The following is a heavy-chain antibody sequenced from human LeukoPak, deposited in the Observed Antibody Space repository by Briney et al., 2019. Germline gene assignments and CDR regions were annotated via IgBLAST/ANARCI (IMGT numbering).Heavy chain of an antibody. CDR2: IYTSGST. D-gene: IGHD3-9*01. V-gene: IGHV4-4*08. J-gene: IGHJ4*02. CDR1: GGSISSYY. Sequence: SETLSLTCTVSGGSISSYYWSWIRQPPGKGLEWIGRIYTSGSTNYNPSLKSRVTISVDTSKNQFSLKLSSVTAADTAVYYCARATNYYDILTGYHPTYYFDYWGQGTLVTVSS. CDR3: ARATNYYDILTGYHPTYYFDY.